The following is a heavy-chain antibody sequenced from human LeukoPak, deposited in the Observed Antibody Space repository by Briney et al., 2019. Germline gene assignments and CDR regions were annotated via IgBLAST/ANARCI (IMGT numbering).Heavy chain of an antibody. CDR1: GGSISSYY. J-gene: IGHJ5*02. D-gene: IGHD4-17*01. Sequence: SQTLSLTCTVSGGSISSYYWSWIRQPPGKGLEWIGYIYYSGSTNYNPSLKSRVTISVDTSKNQFSLKLSSVTAADTAVYYCARHRVLDYGDYWFDPWGQGTLVTVSS. V-gene: IGHV4-59*08. CDR3: ARHRVLDYGDYWFDP. CDR2: IYYSGST.